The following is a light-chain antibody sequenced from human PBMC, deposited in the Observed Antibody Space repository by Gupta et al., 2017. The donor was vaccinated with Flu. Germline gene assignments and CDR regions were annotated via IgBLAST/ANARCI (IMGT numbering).Light chain of an antibody. CDR2: RND. CDR3: AVWDDSLSAWV. V-gene: IGLV1-47*01. J-gene: IGLJ3*02. Sequence: QSVLTQPPSASGTPGQRVTISCSGSGSNIGGNFVYWFQQVPGTAPKLLIYRNDRRPSGVSDRFSGSKSGTSASLAISGLRSEDEADYYCAVWDDSLSAWVFGGGTKLTVL. CDR1: GSNIGGNF.